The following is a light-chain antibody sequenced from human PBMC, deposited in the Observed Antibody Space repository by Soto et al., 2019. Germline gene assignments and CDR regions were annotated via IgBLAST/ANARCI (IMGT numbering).Light chain of an antibody. V-gene: IGKV3-11*01. CDR3: HQRQSWPRT. J-gene: IGKJ1*01. Sequence: EIVLTQSPATLSSSPGETATLSCRASQYVGTRLAWYQHKPGQAPRLLIYYTSNRATGIPARFSGSGSGTDFTLTINSLAHEDFEIYYCHQRQSWPRTLGQGTKVDIK. CDR2: YTS. CDR1: QYVGTR.